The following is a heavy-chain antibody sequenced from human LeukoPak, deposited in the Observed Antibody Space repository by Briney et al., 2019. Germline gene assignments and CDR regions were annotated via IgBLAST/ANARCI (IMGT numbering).Heavy chain of an antibody. V-gene: IGHV3-20*04. CDR2: TNWDGGRT. Sequence: GGSLRLSCAASGFTFDDYAMSWVRQTPGKGLEWVSGTNWDGGRTGYADSVKGRFTISRDNAKNSLYLQMNSLRAEDTAVYYCARDFRFLDDYWGQGTLVTVSS. CDR3: ARDFRFLDDY. CDR1: GFTFDDYA. D-gene: IGHD3-3*01. J-gene: IGHJ4*02.